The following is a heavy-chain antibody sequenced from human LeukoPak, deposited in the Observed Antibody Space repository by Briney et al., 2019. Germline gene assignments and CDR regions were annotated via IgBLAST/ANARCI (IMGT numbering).Heavy chain of an antibody. CDR3: ARSQWELRNFDY. D-gene: IGHD1-26*01. CDR1: GYTFTGYY. V-gene: IGHV1-2*02. CDR2: INPNSGGT. Sequence: ASVKVSCTASGYTFTGYYMHWVRQAPGQGLEWMGWINPNSGGTNYAQKFQGRVTMTRDTSTSTVYMELSSLRSGDTAVYYCARSQWELRNFDYWGQGTLVTVSS. J-gene: IGHJ4*02.